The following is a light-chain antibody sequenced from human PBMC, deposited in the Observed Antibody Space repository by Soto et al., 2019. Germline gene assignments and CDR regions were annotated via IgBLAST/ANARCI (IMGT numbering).Light chain of an antibody. CDR3: SSYAGNNKGV. J-gene: IGLJ3*02. CDR1: SSDVGGYNY. Sequence: QSALTQPPSASASPGQSVTISCTGTSSDVGGYNYVSWYQQHPGKAPKLLIFEVSKRPSGVPDRFSGSKSGSTASLSVSGLQAEDEADYYCSSYAGNNKGVFGGGTKVTVL. V-gene: IGLV2-8*01. CDR2: EVS.